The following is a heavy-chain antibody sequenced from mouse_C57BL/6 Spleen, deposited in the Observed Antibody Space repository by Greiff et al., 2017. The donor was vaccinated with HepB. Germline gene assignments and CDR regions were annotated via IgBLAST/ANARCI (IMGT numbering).Heavy chain of an antibody. CDR3: TTGVTTGRNFDWGY. D-gene: IGHD2-2*01. CDR1: GFNIKDDY. Sequence: EVQRVESGAELVRPGASVKLSCTASGFNIKDDYMHWVKQRPEQGLEWIGWIDPENGDTEYASKFQGKATITADTSSNTAYLQLSSLTSEDTAVYYCTTGVTTGRNFDWGYWGQGTTLTVSS. J-gene: IGHJ2*01. CDR2: IDPENGDT. V-gene: IGHV14-4*01.